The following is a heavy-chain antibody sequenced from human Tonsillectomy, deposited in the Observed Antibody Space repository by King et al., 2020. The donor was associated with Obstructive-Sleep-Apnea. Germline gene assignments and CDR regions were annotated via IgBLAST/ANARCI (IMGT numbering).Heavy chain of an antibody. CDR1: GGSFGAYY. CDR3: AGDYGDYKVDY. CDR2: IYYTGNT. Sequence: QLQESGPRLVKPWETLSLTCTVSGGSFGAYYWSWIRQPPGRGLEWVGNIYYTGNTNYNPSLKSRITVSVDTSKKQFSLKLRSVTAADTAVYFCAGDYGDYKVDYWGQGSLVTVSS. D-gene: IGHD4-17*01. J-gene: IGHJ4*01. V-gene: IGHV4-59*01.